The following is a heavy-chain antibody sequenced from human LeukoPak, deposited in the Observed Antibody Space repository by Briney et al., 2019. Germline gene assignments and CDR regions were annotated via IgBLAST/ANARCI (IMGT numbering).Heavy chain of an antibody. CDR3: AKGGPPTGASPRPWDFNY. CDR2: ISYDGNNQ. CDR1: GFTFSSYA. Sequence: GGSLRLSCAASGFTFSSYAMHWVRQAPGKGLEWVAVISYDGNNQYYADSVKGRFTISRDNSKSTLYLQMNSQRGEDTAVYYCAKGGPPTGASPRPWDFNYWGQGTLVTVSS. J-gene: IGHJ4*02. V-gene: IGHV3-30*04. D-gene: IGHD1-26*01.